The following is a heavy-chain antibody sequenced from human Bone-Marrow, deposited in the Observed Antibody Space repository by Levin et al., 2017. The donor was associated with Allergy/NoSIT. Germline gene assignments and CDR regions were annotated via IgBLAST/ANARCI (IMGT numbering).Heavy chain of an antibody. Sequence: TLSLTCTFSGFSLSTSGVGVTWIRQPPGTALEWLALIYWNDDRHYSPSLNSRLTVTKDTSKNQVVLTMTNMDPMDTATYYCAQEPASAGHRYLHNWGQGTLVTVSS. J-gene: IGHJ1*01. V-gene: IGHV2-5*01. D-gene: IGHD2-2*01. CDR3: AQEPASAGHRYLHN. CDR2: IYWNDDR. CDR1: GFSLSTSGVG.